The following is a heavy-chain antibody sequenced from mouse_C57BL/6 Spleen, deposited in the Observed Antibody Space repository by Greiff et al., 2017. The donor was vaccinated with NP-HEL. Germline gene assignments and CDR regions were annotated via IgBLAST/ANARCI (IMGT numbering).Heavy chain of an antibody. Sequence: EVKVVESGPGLAKPSQTLSLTCSVTGYSITSDYWNWIRKFPGNKLEYMGYISYSGSTYYNPSLKSRTSLSRDTSKNQYYLQLNSVTSEDTATYYCARGYPWFAYWGQGTLVTVSA. CDR2: ISYSGST. CDR1: GYSITSDY. V-gene: IGHV3-8*01. J-gene: IGHJ3*01. CDR3: ARGYPWFAY. D-gene: IGHD2-2*01.